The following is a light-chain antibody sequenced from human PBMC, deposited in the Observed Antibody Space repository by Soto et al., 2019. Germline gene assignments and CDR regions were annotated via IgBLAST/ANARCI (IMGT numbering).Light chain of an antibody. J-gene: IGKJ4*01. CDR2: GAS. Sequence: EIVKTQSPATLSVSPGERVTLSCRASQSVSFNLVWYQQKPGQAPRLLIYGASTRATGIPARFSGSGSGTEFTLTISSLQSEDFAVYYCQQYNNWPPLTFGGGTKVEIK. CDR1: QSVSFN. CDR3: QQYNNWPPLT. V-gene: IGKV3-15*01.